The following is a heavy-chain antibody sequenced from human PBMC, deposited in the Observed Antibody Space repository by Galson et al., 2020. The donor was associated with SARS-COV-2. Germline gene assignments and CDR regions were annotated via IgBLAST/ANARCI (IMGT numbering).Heavy chain of an antibody. CDR2: ISGSGSST. D-gene: IGHD3-22*01. J-gene: IGHJ4*02. CDR1: GFTFSSYA. CDR3: ARAYFYDSSGYYYGDIGDY. Sequence: TGGSLRLSCAASGFTFSSYAMTWVRQAPGKGLEWVSHISGSGSSTYYADSVKGRFTISRDNSKNTLYLQMNSLRADDTAVYYCARAYFYDSSGYYYGDIGDYWGQGTLVTVSS. V-gene: IGHV3-23*01.